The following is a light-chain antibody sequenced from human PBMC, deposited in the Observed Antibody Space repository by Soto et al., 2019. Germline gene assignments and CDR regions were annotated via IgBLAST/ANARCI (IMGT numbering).Light chain of an antibody. V-gene: IGLV1-44*01. CDR1: SSNIGRNP. CDR2: TNN. CDR3: ATWDDSLYGMV. J-gene: IGLJ2*01. Sequence: QSVLTQPPSASGTPGQRVTISCSGGSSNIGRNPVNWYLQLPGTAPKLLIYTNNQRPSGVPDRVSASKSGTSASLTISGLQSVDEADYYCATWDDSLYGMVFGGGTQLTVL.